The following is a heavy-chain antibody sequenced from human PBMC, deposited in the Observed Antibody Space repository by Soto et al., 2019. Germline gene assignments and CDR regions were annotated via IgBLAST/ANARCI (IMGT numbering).Heavy chain of an antibody. CDR2: IYYSGST. Sequence: PSETLSLTCTVSGGSISSGGYYWSWIRQHPGKGLEWIGYIYYSGSTYYNPSLKSRVTISVDTSKNQFSLKLSSVTAADTAVYHCARELYGATTAGGWFDPWGQGTLVTVSS. J-gene: IGHJ5*02. CDR3: ARELYGATTAGGWFDP. D-gene: IGHD4-4*01. V-gene: IGHV4-31*03. CDR1: GGSISSGGYY.